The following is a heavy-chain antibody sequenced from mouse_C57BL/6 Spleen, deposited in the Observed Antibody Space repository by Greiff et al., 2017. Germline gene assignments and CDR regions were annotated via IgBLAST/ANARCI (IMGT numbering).Heavy chain of an antibody. CDR1: GYTFTSYG. J-gene: IGHJ2*01. CDR2: IYPRSGNT. V-gene: IGHV1-81*01. Sequence: VKLVESGAELARPGASVKLSCKASGYTFTSYGISWVKQRTGQGLEWIGEIYPRSGNTYYNEKFKGKATLTADKSSSTAYMELRSLTSEDSAVYFCAREATVVATDYWGQGTTLTVSS. CDR3: AREATVVATDY. D-gene: IGHD1-1*01.